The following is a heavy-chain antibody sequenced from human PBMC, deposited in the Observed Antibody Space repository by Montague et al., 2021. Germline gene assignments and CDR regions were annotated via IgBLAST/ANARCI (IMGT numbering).Heavy chain of an antibody. Sequence: SETLSLTCTVSSGSISSFSWAWIRQAPGKALEWIGHLYDSGNTYYNPSLHSRLTFSLDTSRNQFFLRLTSVTAADTAVYYCARRGRGSGVYHFDYWGQGTLVTVSS. D-gene: IGHD5-12*01. CDR2: LYDSGNT. CDR3: ARRGRGSGVYHFDY. CDR1: SGSISSFS. J-gene: IGHJ4*02. V-gene: IGHV4-59*03.